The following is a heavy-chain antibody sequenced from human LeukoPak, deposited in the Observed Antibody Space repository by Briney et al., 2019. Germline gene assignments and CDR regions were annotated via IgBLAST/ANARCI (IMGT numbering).Heavy chain of an antibody. CDR2: FDPEDGET. Sequence: GASVKVSCKVSGYTLTELSMHWVRQAPGKGLEWMGGFDPEDGETIYAQKFQGRVTMTEDTSTSTAYMELRSLRSDDTAVYYCAREWIYGDYLFDYWGQGTPVTVSS. CDR1: GYTLTELS. D-gene: IGHD4-17*01. J-gene: IGHJ4*02. V-gene: IGHV1-24*01. CDR3: AREWIYGDYLFDY.